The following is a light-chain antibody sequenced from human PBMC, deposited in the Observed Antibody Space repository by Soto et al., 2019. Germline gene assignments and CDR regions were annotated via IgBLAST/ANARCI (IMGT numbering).Light chain of an antibody. V-gene: IGKV1-5*01. CDR2: DDS. CDR1: QSISRW. CDR3: QEGTYWPA. Sequence: IHMTQSPSTVSASVLDIVTITCRASQSISRWLAWYQQKPGKAPKLLIYDDSSLESGVPSRFSGSGSGTDFTLTISSLETEDFAVYYCQEGTYWPAFGGGTKVDIK. J-gene: IGKJ4*01.